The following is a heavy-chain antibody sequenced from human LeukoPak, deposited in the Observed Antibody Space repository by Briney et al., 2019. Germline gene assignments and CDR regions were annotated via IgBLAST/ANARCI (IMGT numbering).Heavy chain of an antibody. Sequence: GGSLRLSCAASGFTSSSFPMSWVRRAPGKGLEWVAAISGRGTTTHYADSVKGRFTISRDNAQNTLYLQMNSLRADDAAVYYCGEDPAIMLPGEDQYPYYIFGMDVWGQGTTVAVSS. J-gene: IGHJ6*02. CDR2: ISGRGTTT. V-gene: IGHV3-23*01. CDR3: GEDPAIMLPGEDQYPYYIFGMDV. CDR1: GFTSSSFP. D-gene: IGHD5-24*01.